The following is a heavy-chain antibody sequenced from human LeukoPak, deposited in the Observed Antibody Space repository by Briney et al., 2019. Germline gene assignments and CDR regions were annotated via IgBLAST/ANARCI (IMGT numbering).Heavy chain of an antibody. Sequence: GGSLRLSCAASGFTFSSYWMHWVRQAPGKGLVWVSRINSDGSSTSYADSVKGRFTISRDNSKNTLYLQMNSLRAEDTAVYYCARGRHFDWLFPSPYYYYYYMDVWGKGTTVTISS. CDR1: GFTFSSYW. J-gene: IGHJ6*03. CDR3: ARGRHFDWLFPSPYYYYYYMDV. D-gene: IGHD3-9*01. CDR2: INSDGSST. V-gene: IGHV3-74*01.